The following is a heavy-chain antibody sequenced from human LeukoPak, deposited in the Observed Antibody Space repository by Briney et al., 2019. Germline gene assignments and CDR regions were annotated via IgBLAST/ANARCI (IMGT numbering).Heavy chain of an antibody. CDR3: TRDGGSSGNSAFDI. CDR1: GLIFSDQY. J-gene: IGHJ3*02. Sequence: GGSLRLSCAVSGLIFSDQYMDWVRQAPGKGLEWVGRSRGKATSYTTEYAASVKGRFTISRVGSENSLFLQMNSLKTEDTAVYYCTRDGGSSGNSAFDIWGQGTMVTVSS. D-gene: IGHD1-7*01. CDR2: SRGKATSYTT. V-gene: IGHV3-72*01.